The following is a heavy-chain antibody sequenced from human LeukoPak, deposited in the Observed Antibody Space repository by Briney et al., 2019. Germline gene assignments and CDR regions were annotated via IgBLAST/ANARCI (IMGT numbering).Heavy chain of an antibody. D-gene: IGHD3-3*01. CDR3: ARVIWSGYYQIDY. J-gene: IGHJ4*02. V-gene: IGHV3-48*01. Sequence: GGSLRLSCAASGFTFSSYSMNWVRQAPGKGLEWVSYIRSGGSITRYADYAKGRFTISRDNAKNSLYLQMNSLRAEDTAVYYCARVIWSGYYQIDYWGQGTLVTVSS. CDR1: GFTFSSYS. CDR2: IRSGGSIT.